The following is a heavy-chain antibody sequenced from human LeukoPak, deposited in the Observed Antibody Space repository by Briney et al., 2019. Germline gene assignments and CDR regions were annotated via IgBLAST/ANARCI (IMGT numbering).Heavy chain of an antibody. D-gene: IGHD4-17*01. CDR1: GYTFTGYY. CDR2: INPNSGGT. J-gene: IGHJ6*02. CDR3: ARDLPYGDYVGYYYYGMDV. V-gene: IGHV1-2*02. Sequence: GASVKVSCKASGYTFTGYYMHWVRQAPGQGLEWMGWINPNSGGTNYAQKFQGRVTITADESTSTAYMELSSLRSEDTAVYYCARDLPYGDYVGYYYYGMDVWGQGTTVTVSS.